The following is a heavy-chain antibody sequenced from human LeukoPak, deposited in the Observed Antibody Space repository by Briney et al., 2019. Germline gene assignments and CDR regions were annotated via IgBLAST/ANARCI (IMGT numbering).Heavy chain of an antibody. D-gene: IGHD2-2*01. Sequence: GGSLRLSCAASGFTFSSYWMHWVRQAPGKGLVWVSRIKSDGRSTNYADSVKGRFTISRDNAKNTLYLQMNNLRAEDTAVYYCARNLYCTGTSCPLDYRGQGTLVTVSS. CDR3: ARNLYCTGTSCPLDY. V-gene: IGHV3-74*01. CDR2: IKSDGRST. J-gene: IGHJ4*02. CDR1: GFTFSSYW.